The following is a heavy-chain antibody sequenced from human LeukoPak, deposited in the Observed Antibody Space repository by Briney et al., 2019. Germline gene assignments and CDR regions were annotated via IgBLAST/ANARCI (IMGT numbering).Heavy chain of an antibody. D-gene: IGHD3-22*01. CDR1: GGTFSSYA. CDR3: ARSYDSSGYYYGVPQFLVDY. V-gene: IGHV1-69*13. CDR2: IIPIFGTA. Sequence: ASVKVSCKASGGTFSSYAISWVRQAPGQGLEWMGGIIPIFGTANYAQKFQGRVTITADESTSTAYMELSSLRSEDTAVYYCARSYDSSGYYYGVPQFLVDYWGQGTLVTVSS. J-gene: IGHJ4*02.